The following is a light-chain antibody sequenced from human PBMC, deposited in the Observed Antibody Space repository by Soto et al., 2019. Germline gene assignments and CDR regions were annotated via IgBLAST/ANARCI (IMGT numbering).Light chain of an antibody. V-gene: IGKV3-20*01. Sequence: EIVMTQSPATLSVSPGERAILSCRASQSVSRGLAWYQQKPGQAPRLLIYGASTRATGIPDRFSGSGSGADFTLTISGLEPEDFAVYYCQQYGSSPPVTFGQGTRLEI. CDR1: QSVSRG. J-gene: IGKJ5*01. CDR3: QQYGSSPPVT. CDR2: GAS.